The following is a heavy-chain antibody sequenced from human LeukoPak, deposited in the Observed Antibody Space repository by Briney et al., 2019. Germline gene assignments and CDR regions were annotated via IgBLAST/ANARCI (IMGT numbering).Heavy chain of an antibody. D-gene: IGHD3-3*01. CDR2: INGSGGST. CDR3: AKKDFWSGYPDY. J-gene: IGHJ4*02. V-gene: IGHV3-23*01. Sequence: GRSLRLSCAASGFTFSSYAMSWVRQAPGKGLEWVSAINGSGGSTYYADSVKGRFTISRDNSKNTLYLQMNSLRAEDTAVYYCAKKDFWSGYPDYWGQGTLVTVSS. CDR1: GFTFSSYA.